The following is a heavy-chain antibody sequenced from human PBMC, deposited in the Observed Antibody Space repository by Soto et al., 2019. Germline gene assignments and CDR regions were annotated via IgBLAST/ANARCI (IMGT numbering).Heavy chain of an antibody. CDR1: GGTFSSYA. CDR3: ARHGARYSGYNYYYYGMDV. V-gene: IGHV1-69*01. CDR2: IIPIFGTA. Sequence: VQLVQSGAEVKKPGSSVKVSCKASGGTFSSYAISWVRQAPGQGLEWMGGIIPIFGTANYAQKFQVRVTITADESTSTAYMELSSLRSEDTAVYYCARHGARYSGYNYYYYGMDVWGQGTTVTVSS. J-gene: IGHJ6*02. D-gene: IGHD5-12*01.